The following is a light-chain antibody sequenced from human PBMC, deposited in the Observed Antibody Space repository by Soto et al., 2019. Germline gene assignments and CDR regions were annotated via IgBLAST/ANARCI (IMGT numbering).Light chain of an antibody. J-gene: IGKJ4*01. CDR2: GAS. V-gene: IGKV3-15*01. CDR3: QQYTNWPLT. CDR1: QSIKSN. Sequence: EIVMTQSPATLSVSPGGRATLSCRASQSIKSNLAWYQQKPGQAPRLLIYGASTRATGFPARFSGSGSGTELTLTISSLQSEDFAVYYCQQYTNWPLTFGGGTKVEIK.